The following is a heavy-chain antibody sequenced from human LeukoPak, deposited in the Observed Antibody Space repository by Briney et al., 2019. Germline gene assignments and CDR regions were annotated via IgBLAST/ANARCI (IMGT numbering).Heavy chain of an antibody. CDR2: INPSGGST. CDR3: AREDRITIFGVVITPDYYYGMDV. D-gene: IGHD3-3*01. V-gene: IGHV1-46*01. Sequence: ALVKVSCKASGYTFTSYYMHWVRQAPGQGLEWMGIINPSGGSTSYAQKFQGRVTMTRDTSTRTVYMELSSLRSEDTAVYYCAREDRITIFGVVITPDYYYGMDVWGQGTTVTVSS. CDR1: GYTFTSYY. J-gene: IGHJ6*02.